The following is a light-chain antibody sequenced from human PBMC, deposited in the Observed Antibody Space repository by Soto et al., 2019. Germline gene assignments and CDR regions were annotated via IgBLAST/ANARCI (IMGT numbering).Light chain of an antibody. CDR3: AAWEGCTHGHN. J-gene: IGLJ1*01. Sequence: QSVLTQPHSASGTPGQRVTISCSGSSSNIGSNSVHWFQQVPGTAPKPLIYSSNQRPSGVPERFSGSKSGTSASLAISGLQSEDEADYYCAAWEGCTHGHNLGTGTKVTVL. V-gene: IGLV1-44*01. CDR2: SSN. CDR1: SSNIGSNS.